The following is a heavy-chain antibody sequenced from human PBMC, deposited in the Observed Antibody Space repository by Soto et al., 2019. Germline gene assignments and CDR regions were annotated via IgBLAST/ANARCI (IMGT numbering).Heavy chain of an antibody. J-gene: IGHJ4*02. CDR1: GGSISSSNW. D-gene: IGHD4-17*01. CDR2: IYHSGST. V-gene: IGHV4-4*02. CDR3: ARVGYGESFDY. Sequence: SETLSLTCTVSGGSISSSNWWRWVRQPPGKGLEWIGEIYHSGSTNYNPSLKSRVTISVDKSKNQFSLKLSSVTAADTAVYYCARVGYGESFDYWGQGTLVTVSS.